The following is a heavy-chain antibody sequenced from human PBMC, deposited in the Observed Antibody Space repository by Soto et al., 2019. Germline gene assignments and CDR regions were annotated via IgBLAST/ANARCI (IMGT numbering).Heavy chain of an antibody. CDR3: AAKIWFGELPSTIADDY. Sequence: SVKVSWKAAGFGITISAVQWVRQARRQRLEWIGWIVVGSGNTNYAQKFQERVTITRDMSTSTAYMELSSLRSEDTAVYYCAAKIWFGELPSTIADDYWGQGTLVTVSS. CDR1: GFGITISA. D-gene: IGHD3-10*01. J-gene: IGHJ4*02. CDR2: IVVGSGNT. V-gene: IGHV1-58*01.